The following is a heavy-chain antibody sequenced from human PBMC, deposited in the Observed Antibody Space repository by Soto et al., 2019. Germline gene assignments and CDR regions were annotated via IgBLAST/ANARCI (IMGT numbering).Heavy chain of an antibody. D-gene: IGHD3-9*01. Sequence: QVQLVQSGAEVKKPGSSVKVSCKASGGTFNSYGMGWVRQAPGQGLEWMGGIIPMIGRTNYAQKFQGRVTLTADASRSTAYMELRSLRSEDTSVYYCASWDYDVLTGYSYDDWGQGTLVTVSS. CDR2: IIPMIGRT. J-gene: IGHJ4*02. CDR1: GGTFNSYG. CDR3: ASWDYDVLTGYSYDD. V-gene: IGHV1-69*01.